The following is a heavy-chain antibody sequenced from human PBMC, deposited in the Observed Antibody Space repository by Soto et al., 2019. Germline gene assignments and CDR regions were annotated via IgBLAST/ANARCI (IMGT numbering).Heavy chain of an antibody. CDR3: ARDWGYYYDSTAHSDY. D-gene: IGHD3-22*01. V-gene: IGHV1-18*01. CDR1: GYTFTSYG. CDR2: ISAYNGNT. J-gene: IGHJ4*02. Sequence: ASVKVSCKASGYTFTSYGISWVRQAPGQGLEWMGWISAYNGNTNYAQKLQGRVTMTTDTSTSTTYMELRSLRSDDTAVYYCARDWGYYYDSTAHSDYWGQGTLVTVSS.